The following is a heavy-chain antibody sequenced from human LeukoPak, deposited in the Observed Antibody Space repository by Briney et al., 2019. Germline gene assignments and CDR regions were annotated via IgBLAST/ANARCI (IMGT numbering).Heavy chain of an antibody. CDR2: IDPSDSYT. Sequence: HGESLKISCKGSGYTFTSYWISWVRQMPGKGLEWMGRIDPSDSYTNYSPSFQGHVAISADKSISTAYLQWSGLKASDIAMYYCAREVGRVRCFDYWGQGTLVTVSS. CDR3: AREVGRVRCFDY. V-gene: IGHV5-10-1*01. D-gene: IGHD2-2*01. J-gene: IGHJ4*02. CDR1: GYTFTSYW.